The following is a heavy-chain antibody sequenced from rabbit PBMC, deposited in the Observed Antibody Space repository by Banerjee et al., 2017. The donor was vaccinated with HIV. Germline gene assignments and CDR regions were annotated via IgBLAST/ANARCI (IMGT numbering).Heavy chain of an antibody. J-gene: IGHJ4*01. V-gene: IGHV1S40*01. CDR2: ISTGSGST. CDR3: ARSTYYVYDGGAYKFNL. CDR1: GFSFSSGYY. D-gene: IGHD6-1*01. Sequence: QSLEESGGGLVKPGASLTLTCTASGFSFSSGYYMYWVRQAPGKGLEWIGCISTGSGSTYYANWVNGRFTISKTSSTTMTLQMTSLTAADTATYFCARSTYYVYDGGAYKFNLWGPGTLVTVS.